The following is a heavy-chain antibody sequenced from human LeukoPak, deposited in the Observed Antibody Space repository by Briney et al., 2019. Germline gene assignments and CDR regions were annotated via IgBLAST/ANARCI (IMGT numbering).Heavy chain of an antibody. V-gene: IGHV1-8*02. D-gene: IGHD3-22*01. J-gene: IGHJ3*02. CDR2: MNPNSGNT. CDR1: GYTFTSYG. CDR3: ARGANYYDSSGPYGGI. Sequence: ASVKVSCKASGYTFTSYGISWVRQATGQGLERMGWMNPNSGNTGYAQKFQGRVTMTRNTSISTAYMELSSLRSEDTAVYYCARGANYYDSSGPYGGIWGQGTMVTVSS.